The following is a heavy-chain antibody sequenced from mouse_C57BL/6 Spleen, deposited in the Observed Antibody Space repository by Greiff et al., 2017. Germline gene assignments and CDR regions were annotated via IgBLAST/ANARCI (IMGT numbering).Heavy chain of an antibody. Sequence: EVMLVESEGGLVQPGSSMKLSCTASGFTFSDYYMAWVRQVPEKGLEWVANINYDGSSTYYLDSLKSRFIISRDNAKNILYLQMSSLKSEDTATYYCARAITTVSYWYFDVWGTGTTVTVSS. CDR3: ARAITTVSYWYFDV. CDR1: GFTFSDYY. CDR2: INYDGSST. V-gene: IGHV5-16*01. D-gene: IGHD1-1*01. J-gene: IGHJ1*03.